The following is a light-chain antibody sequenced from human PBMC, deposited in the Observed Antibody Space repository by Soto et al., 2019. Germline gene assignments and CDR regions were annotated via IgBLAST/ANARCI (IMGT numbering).Light chain of an antibody. Sequence: DIKMTQSPSSLSASVGDRVTITCRASQSISSYLNWYQQKPGKAPKLLIYAASSLQSGVPSRFSGSGSGTDFTLAISSLQPEDFATYYCQQSYSTPPLTFGGGKKVEIK. CDR2: AAS. V-gene: IGKV1-39*01. CDR1: QSISSY. CDR3: QQSYSTPPLT. J-gene: IGKJ4*01.